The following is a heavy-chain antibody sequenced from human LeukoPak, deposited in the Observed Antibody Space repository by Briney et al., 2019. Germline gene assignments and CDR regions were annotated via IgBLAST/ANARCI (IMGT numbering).Heavy chain of an antibody. CDR3: ARAGGYYYDSSGYSPPAYYMDV. V-gene: IGHV4-61*02. Sequence: SETLSLTCTVSGGSISSGSYYWSWIRQPAGKGLEWIGRIYTSGSTNYNPSLKSRVTISVDTSKNQFSLKLSSVTAADTAVYYCARAGGYYYDSSGYSPPAYYMDVWGKGTTVTISS. CDR2: IYTSGST. D-gene: IGHD3-22*01. J-gene: IGHJ6*03. CDR1: GGSISSGSYY.